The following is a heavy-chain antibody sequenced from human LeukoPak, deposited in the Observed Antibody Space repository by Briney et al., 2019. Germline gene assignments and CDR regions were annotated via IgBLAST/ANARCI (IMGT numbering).Heavy chain of an antibody. CDR1: GYTFTSYY. CDR2: INPSGVTT. D-gene: IGHD3-22*01. J-gene: IGHJ4*02. V-gene: IGHV1-46*01. CDR3: ARDLGGRSGSLDY. Sequence: ASVEVSCKASGYTFTSYYMHWVRQAPGQGLEWMGIINPSGVTTIYAQKFQGRVTVTRDTSTSTVYMEVSSLRSEDTAVYYCARDLGGRSGSLDYWGQGTLVTVSS.